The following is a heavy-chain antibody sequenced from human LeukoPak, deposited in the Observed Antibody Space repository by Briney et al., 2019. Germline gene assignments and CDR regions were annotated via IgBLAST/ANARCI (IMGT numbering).Heavy chain of an antibody. CDR1: GFTFSSYA. D-gene: IGHD2-15*01. J-gene: IGHJ6*03. Sequence: PGGSLRLSCAASGFTFSSYAMSWVRQAPGKGLEWVSAISGSGGSTYYADSVKGRFTISRDNSKNTLYLQMNSLRAEDTAVYYCAKNSLGYLYYYYMDVWGKGTTVTVSS. CDR3: AKNSLGYLYYYYMDV. CDR2: ISGSGGST. V-gene: IGHV3-23*01.